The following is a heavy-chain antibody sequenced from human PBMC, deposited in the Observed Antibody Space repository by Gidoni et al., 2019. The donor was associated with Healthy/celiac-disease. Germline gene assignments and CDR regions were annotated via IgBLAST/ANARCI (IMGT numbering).Heavy chain of an antibody. J-gene: IGHJ6*02. CDR2: ISWDGGST. Sequence: EVQLVESGGVVVQRGGSLRLSCAASGSTFDDYTMHWVRQAPGKGLEWVSLISWDGGSTYYADSVKGRFTISRDNSKDSLYLQMNSLRTEDTALYYCAKDKGGMVRGVINSGMDVWGQGTTVTVSS. D-gene: IGHD3-10*01. V-gene: IGHV3-43*01. CDR1: GSTFDDYT. CDR3: AKDKGGMVRGVINSGMDV.